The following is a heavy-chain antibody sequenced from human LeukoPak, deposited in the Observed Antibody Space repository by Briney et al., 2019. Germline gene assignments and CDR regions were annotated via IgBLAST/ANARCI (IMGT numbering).Heavy chain of an antibody. J-gene: IGHJ5*02. V-gene: IGHV1-69*13. CDR1: GYTFTSYY. CDR2: IIPIFGTA. Sequence: SVKVSCKASGYTFTSYYMHWVRQAPGQGLEWMGGIIPIFGTANYAQKFQGRVTITADESTSTAYMELSSLRSEDTAVYYCARDPLPQFYNWFDPWGQGTLVTVSS. CDR3: ARDPLPQFYNWFDP.